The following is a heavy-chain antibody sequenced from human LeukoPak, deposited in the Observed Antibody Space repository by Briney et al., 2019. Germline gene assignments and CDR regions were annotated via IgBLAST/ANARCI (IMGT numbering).Heavy chain of an antibody. V-gene: IGHV3-30*04. Sequence: GGTLRLSCAASGFTFSSYAMHWVRQAPGKWLEWVAVISYDGSNKYYADSVKGRFTISRDNSKNTLYLQMNSLRAEDTAVYYCARESEDYGGNPGGGFDYWGQGTLVTASS. D-gene: IGHD4-23*01. J-gene: IGHJ4*02. CDR2: ISYDGSNK. CDR1: GFTFSSYA. CDR3: ARESEDYGGNPGGGFDY.